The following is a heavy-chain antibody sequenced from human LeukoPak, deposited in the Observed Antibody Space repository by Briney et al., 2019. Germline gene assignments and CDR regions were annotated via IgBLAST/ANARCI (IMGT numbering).Heavy chain of an antibody. CDR1: GGSFSGYY. V-gene: IGHV4-34*01. CDR2: INHSGST. Sequence: SETLSLTCAVFGGSFSGYYWSWIRQPPGKGLEWIGEINHSGSTNYNPSLKSRVTISVDTSKNQFSLKLSSVTAADTAVYYCANLIAARPDYWGQGTLVTVSS. J-gene: IGHJ4*02. D-gene: IGHD6-6*01. CDR3: ANLIAARPDY.